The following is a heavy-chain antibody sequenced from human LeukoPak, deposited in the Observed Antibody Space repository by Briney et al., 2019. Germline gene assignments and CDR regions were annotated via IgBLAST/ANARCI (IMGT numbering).Heavy chain of an antibody. CDR1: GGTFSSYA. V-gene: IGHV1-69*13. CDR3: ARWVVRGVITAFDI. J-gene: IGHJ3*02. D-gene: IGHD3-10*01. Sequence: SVKVSCKASGGTFSSYAISWVRQAPGQGLEWMGGIIPIFGTANYAQKFQGRVTITADESTSTAYMELSSLRSEDTAVYYCARWVVRGVITAFDIWGQGTMVTVSS. CDR2: IIPIFGTA.